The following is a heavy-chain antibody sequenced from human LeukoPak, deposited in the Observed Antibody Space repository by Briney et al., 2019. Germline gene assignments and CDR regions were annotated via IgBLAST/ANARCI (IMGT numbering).Heavy chain of an antibody. CDR1: GFTFSSYA. Sequence: PGRSLRLSCAASGFTFSSYAMHWVRQAPGKGLEWVAVISYDGSNKYYADSVKGRFTISRDNSKNTLYLQMNSLRAEDTAVYYCAKYGYCSSTSCYSGWFDPWGQGTLVTVSS. V-gene: IGHV3-30-3*02. D-gene: IGHD2-2*01. CDR2: ISYDGSNK. J-gene: IGHJ5*02. CDR3: AKYGYCSSTSCYSGWFDP.